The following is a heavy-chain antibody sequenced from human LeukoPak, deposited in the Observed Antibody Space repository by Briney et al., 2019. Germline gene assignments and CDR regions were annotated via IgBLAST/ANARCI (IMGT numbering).Heavy chain of an antibody. CDR2: IKQDGSEK. D-gene: IGHD4-17*01. J-gene: IGHJ4*02. V-gene: IGHV3-7*04. CDR3: ARDSTVTKY. Sequence: PGGSLRLSCAASGFTFSSHWMSWVRQAPGKGLEWVANIKQDGSEKYYVDSVKGRFTISRDNAKNSLYLQMNSLRAEDTAVYYCARDSTVTKYWGEGTLVTVSS. CDR1: GFTFSSHW.